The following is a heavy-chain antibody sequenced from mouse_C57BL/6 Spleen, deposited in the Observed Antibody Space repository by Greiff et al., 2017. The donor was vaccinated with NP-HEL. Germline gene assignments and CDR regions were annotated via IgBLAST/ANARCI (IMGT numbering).Heavy chain of an antibody. Sequence: VQLQQSGPELVKPGASVKIPCTASGYTFTDYNMDWVKQSHGKSLEWIGDINPNNGGTIYNQKFKGKATLTVDKSSSTAYMELRSLTSEDTAVYYCARSRDGYYALAYWGQGTLVTVSA. V-gene: IGHV1-18*01. D-gene: IGHD2-3*01. CDR3: ARSRDGYYALAY. CDR2: INPNNGGT. CDR1: GYTFTDYN. J-gene: IGHJ3*01.